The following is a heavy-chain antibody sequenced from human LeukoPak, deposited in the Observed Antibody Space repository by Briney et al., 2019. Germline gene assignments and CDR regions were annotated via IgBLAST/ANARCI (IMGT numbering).Heavy chain of an antibody. V-gene: IGHV4-4*02. CDR1: GGSISSSNW. D-gene: IGHD6-19*01. CDR2: IYHSGST. J-gene: IGHJ5*02. Sequence: SGTLSLTCAVSGGSISSSNWWSWVRQPPGKGLEWIGEIYHSGSTNYNPSLKSRVTISVDKSKNQFSLKLSSVTAADTAVYYCARDQGIAVAGTMTNWFDPWGQGTLVTVSS. CDR3: ARDQGIAVAGTMTNWFDP.